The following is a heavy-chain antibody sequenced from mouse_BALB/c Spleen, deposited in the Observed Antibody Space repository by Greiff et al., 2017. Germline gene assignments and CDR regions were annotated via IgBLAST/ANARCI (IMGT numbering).Heavy chain of an antibody. V-gene: IGHV14-3*02. Sequence: VHVKQSGAELVKPGASVKLSCTASGFNIKDTYMHWVKQRPEQGLEWIGRIDPANGNTKYDPKFQGKATITADTSSTTAYLQLSSLTSEDTAVYYCARSDYCGSSYYFDYWGQGTTLTVSS. D-gene: IGHD1-1*01. J-gene: IGHJ2*01. CDR1: GFNIKDTY. CDR3: ARSDYCGSSYYFDY. CDR2: IDPANGNT.